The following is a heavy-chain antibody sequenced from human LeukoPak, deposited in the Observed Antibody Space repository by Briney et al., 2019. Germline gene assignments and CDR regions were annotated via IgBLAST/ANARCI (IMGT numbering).Heavy chain of an antibody. J-gene: IGHJ4*02. Sequence: ASVKVSCKVSGYTLTELSMHWVRQAPGKGLEWMGGFDPEDGETIYAQKFQGRVTMTVDTSTDTAYMELSSLRSEDTAVYYCATDRRYCSSTSCSAARSFDYWGQGTLVTVSS. D-gene: IGHD2-2*01. CDR1: GYTLTELS. CDR2: FDPEDGET. CDR3: ATDRRYCSSTSCSAARSFDY. V-gene: IGHV1-24*01.